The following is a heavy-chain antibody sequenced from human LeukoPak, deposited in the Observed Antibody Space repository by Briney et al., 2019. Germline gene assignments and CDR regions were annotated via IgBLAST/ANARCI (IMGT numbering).Heavy chain of an antibody. V-gene: IGHV3-7*01. J-gene: IGHJ4*02. CDR3: ARITYSSGWFPFDY. CDR1: GFTFSSYW. CDR2: IKQDGSEK. D-gene: IGHD6-19*01. Sequence: GGSLRLSCAASGFTFSSYWMSWVRQAPGKGLEWVANIKQDGSEKYYVDSVKGRFTISRDNAKNSLYLQMDSLRAEDTAVYYCARITYSSGWFPFDYWGQGTLVTVSS.